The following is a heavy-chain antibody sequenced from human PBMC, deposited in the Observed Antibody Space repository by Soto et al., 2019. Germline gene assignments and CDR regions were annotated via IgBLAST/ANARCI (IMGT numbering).Heavy chain of an antibody. CDR3: ARAGRYYYGSGSYYNGNSHYYYMDG. V-gene: IGHV4-34*01. D-gene: IGHD3-10*01. CDR1: GGSFSGYY. Sequence: PSETLSLTCAVYGGSFSGYYWSWIRQPPGKGLEWIGEINHSGSTNYNPSLKSRVTISVDTSKNQFSLKLSSVTAADTAVYYCARAGRYYYGSGSYYNGNSHYYYMDGWGKGTTVPVSS. CDR2: INHSGST. J-gene: IGHJ6*03.